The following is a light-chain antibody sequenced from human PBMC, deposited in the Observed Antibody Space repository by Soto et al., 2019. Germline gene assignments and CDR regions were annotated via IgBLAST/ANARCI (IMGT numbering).Light chain of an antibody. CDR1: QDINVY. J-gene: IGKJ2*03. CDR2: AAS. V-gene: IGKV1-39*01. CDR3: QHGYVAPYS. Sequence: DIKRTQSPSSVSASIGDTDTITCRASQDINVYLNWYQQKPGEVPKLLIYAASTLHSGVPSRFTGSGSETDFTLTITSLQPEDFATYYCQHGYVAPYSFGQGTKVDIK.